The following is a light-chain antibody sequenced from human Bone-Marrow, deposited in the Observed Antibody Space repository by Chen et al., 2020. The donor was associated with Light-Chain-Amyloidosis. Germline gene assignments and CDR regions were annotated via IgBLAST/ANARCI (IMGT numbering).Light chain of an antibody. CDR1: SGSIATHY. CDR3: QSYQGSSQGV. V-gene: IGLV6-57*01. CDR2: EDD. Sequence: NFMLTQPHSVSESPGKTVIISCTRSSGSIATHYVQWYQQRPGSSPTTVIDEDDQRPSGVPDRFSGSIDRSSNSASLTISGLKTEDEADYYCQSYQGSSQGVFGGGTKLTVL. J-gene: IGLJ3*02.